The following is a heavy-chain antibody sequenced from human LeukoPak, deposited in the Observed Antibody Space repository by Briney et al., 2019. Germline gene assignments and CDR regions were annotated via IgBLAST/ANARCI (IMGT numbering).Heavy chain of an antibody. CDR1: GFTFSSYS. Sequence: PGGSLRLSCAASGFTFSSYSMNWVRQAPGKGLEWVSSISSSSSYIYYADSVKGRFTISRDNAQNSLYLQMNSLRAENTAVYYCARAVEYNWFDPWGQGTLVTVSS. V-gene: IGHV3-21*01. J-gene: IGHJ5*02. CDR3: ARAVEYNWFDP. CDR2: ISSSSSYI.